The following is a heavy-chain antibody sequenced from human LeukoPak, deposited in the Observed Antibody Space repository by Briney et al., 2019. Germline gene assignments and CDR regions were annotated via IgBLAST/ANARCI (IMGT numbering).Heavy chain of an antibody. CDR2: IKEDGSEE. CDR3: ARDPAAWDY. J-gene: IGHJ4*02. V-gene: IGHV3-7*01. Sequence: PGESLRLSCAASTFTFGNYWMSWVRQAPGKGLEWVANIKEDGSEEYYVDSVKGRFTISRDNTKNSLYLQMNSLRAEDTAVYYCARDPAAWDYWGQGTLVTVSS. D-gene: IGHD6-13*01. CDR1: TFTFGNYW.